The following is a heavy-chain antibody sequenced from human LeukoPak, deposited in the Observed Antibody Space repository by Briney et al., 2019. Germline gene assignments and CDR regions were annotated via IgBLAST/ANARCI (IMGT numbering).Heavy chain of an antibody. CDR3: ATDLNWFDP. Sequence: GASVKVSCKASGGTFSSYVISWVRQAPGEGLEWMGGIIPNFDTVNYAQQFQGRVTISADESTNTAYMELRNLRSEDTAVYYCATDLNWFDPWGQGTLVTVSS. CDR2: IIPNFDTV. J-gene: IGHJ5*02. V-gene: IGHV1-69*13. CDR1: GGTFSSYV.